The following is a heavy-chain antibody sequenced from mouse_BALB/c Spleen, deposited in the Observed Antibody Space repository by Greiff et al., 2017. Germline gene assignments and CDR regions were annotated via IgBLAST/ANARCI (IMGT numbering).Heavy chain of an antibody. CDR3: ARYYGSSPWFAY. CDR1: GFTFSSFG. CDR2: ISSGSSTI. V-gene: IGHV5-17*02. Sequence: EVKLMESGGGLVQPGGSRKLSCAASGFTFSSFGMHWVRQAPEKGLEWVAYISSGSSTIYYADTVKGRFTISRDNPKNTLFLQMTSLRSEDTAMYYCARYYGSSPWFAYWGQGTLVTVSA. J-gene: IGHJ3*01. D-gene: IGHD1-1*01.